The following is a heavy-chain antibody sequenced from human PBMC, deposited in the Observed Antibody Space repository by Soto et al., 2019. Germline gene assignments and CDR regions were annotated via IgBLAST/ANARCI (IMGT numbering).Heavy chain of an antibody. D-gene: IGHD7-27*01. CDR3: TRGGTSATDWGLFYN. V-gene: IGHV3-23*01. CDR2: ISGSDGTT. CDR1: GFTFSSCD. Sequence: GGSLRLSCAASGFTFSSCDMSWVRQAPGKGLEWVSAISGSDGTTTYAVFVKGQFTIYRDNAKNTLDLELDSVGAVDTAVYYCTRGGTSATDWGLFYNWGQGAVVTVSS. J-gene: IGHJ4*02.